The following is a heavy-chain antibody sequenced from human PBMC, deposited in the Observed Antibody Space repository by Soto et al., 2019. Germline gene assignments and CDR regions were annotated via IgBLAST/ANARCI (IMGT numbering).Heavy chain of an antibody. J-gene: IGHJ4*02. D-gene: IGHD3-9*01. CDR1: GFTFISYG. V-gene: IGHV3-30*18. CDR2: ISYDGSNK. CDR3: AKDHYDILTGYTSYYFDY. Sequence: GGSLRLSCAASGFTFISYGMHWVRQAPCKGLEWVAVISYDGSNKYYADSVKGRFTISRDNSKNTLYLQMNSLRAEDTAVYYCAKDHYDILTGYTSYYFDYWGQGTLVTVSS.